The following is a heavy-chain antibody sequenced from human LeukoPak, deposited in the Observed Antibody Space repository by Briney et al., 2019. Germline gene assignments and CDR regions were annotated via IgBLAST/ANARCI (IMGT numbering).Heavy chain of an antibody. Sequence: PGGSLRLSCAPSGFPFSSYPMTWLPQAPGKGLEWVSAISGSGSSTYYADSVKGRFTISRDNSKNTLYLQMNSLRAEDTAVYYCAKDLTARPTIRWFDPWGQGTLVTVSS. J-gene: IGHJ5*02. CDR3: AKDLTARPTIRWFDP. V-gene: IGHV3-23*01. CDR1: GFPFSSYP. D-gene: IGHD3-9*01. CDR2: ISGSGSST.